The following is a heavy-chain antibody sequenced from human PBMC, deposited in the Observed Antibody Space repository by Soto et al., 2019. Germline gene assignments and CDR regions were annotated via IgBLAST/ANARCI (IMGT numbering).Heavy chain of an antibody. Sequence: AVRVACTAAGGTFSSYTMSGVRQAPGQGLEWMGGIIPIFGTANYAQKFQGRVTITADESTSTAYMELSSLRSEDTAVYYCATGRGVTTFRFSGYYYGMDVWGQGTTVTVSS. J-gene: IGHJ6*02. D-gene: IGHD4-17*01. CDR2: IIPIFGTA. V-gene: IGHV1-69*13. CDR3: ATGRGVTTFRFSGYYYGMDV. CDR1: GGTFSSYT.